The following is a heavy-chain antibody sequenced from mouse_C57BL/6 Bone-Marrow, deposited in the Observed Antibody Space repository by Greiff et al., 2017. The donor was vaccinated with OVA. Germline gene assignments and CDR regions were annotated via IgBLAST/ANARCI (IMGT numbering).Heavy chain of an antibody. CDR1: GYSITSGYY. Sequence: DVHLVESGPGLVKPSQSLSLTCSVTGYSITSGYYWNWIRQFPGNKLEWMGYISYDGSNNYNPSLKNRISITRDTSKNQFFLKLNSVTTEDTATYYCARYDYDGDYAMDYWGQGTSVTVSS. D-gene: IGHD2-4*01. V-gene: IGHV3-6*01. CDR2: ISYDGSN. J-gene: IGHJ4*01. CDR3: ARYDYDGDYAMDY.